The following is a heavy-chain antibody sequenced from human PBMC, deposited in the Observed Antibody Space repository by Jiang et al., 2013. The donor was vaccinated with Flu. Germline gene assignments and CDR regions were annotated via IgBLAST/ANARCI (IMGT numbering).Heavy chain of an antibody. CDR3: ARAMTVSGTYDY. D-gene: IGHD6-19*01. Sequence: NDYPVSVQSRITINPDTSKNQFSLQLNSVTPEDTAVYYCARAMTVSGTYDYWGQGTLVTVSS. J-gene: IGHJ4*02. V-gene: IGHV6-1*01. CDR2: N.